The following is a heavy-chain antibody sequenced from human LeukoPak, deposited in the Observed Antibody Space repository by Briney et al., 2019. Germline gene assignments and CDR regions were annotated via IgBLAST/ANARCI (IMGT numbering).Heavy chain of an antibody. CDR2: INHSRST. Sequence: SETLSLTCAVYGGSFSGYYWSWIRQPPGKGLEWIGEINHSRSTNYNPSLKSRVTISVDTSKNQFSLKLSSVTAADTAVYYCARGPVAATYNWFDPWGQGTLVTVSS. V-gene: IGHV4-34*01. CDR1: GGSFSGYY. D-gene: IGHD2-15*01. CDR3: ARGPVAATYNWFDP. J-gene: IGHJ5*02.